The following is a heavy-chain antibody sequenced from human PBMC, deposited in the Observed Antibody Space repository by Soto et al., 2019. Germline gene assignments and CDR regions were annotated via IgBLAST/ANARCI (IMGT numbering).Heavy chain of an antibody. CDR1: GFTFSSYE. J-gene: IGHJ6*02. CDR2: ISSSGSTI. Sequence: SGGSLRLSCAASGFTFSSYEMNWVRQAPGKGLEWVSYISSSGSTIYYADSVKGRFTISRDNAKNSLYLQMNSLRAEDTAVYYCARRYSYGLPPAYYYGMDVWGQGTTVTVSS. V-gene: IGHV3-48*03. D-gene: IGHD5-18*01. CDR3: ARRYSYGLPPAYYYGMDV.